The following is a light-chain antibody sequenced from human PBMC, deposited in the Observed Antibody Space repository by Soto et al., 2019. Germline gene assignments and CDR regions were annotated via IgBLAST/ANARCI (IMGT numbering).Light chain of an antibody. Sequence: QSVLTQPHSVSGSPGQSVTISCTGASSDIGSYDFVSWYQQHPGKAPELLIFDVFKRPSGVPIRFSGSKSGNTASLTISGLQAEDEGDYSCCSYAGRFTYVFGSGTKVTVL. V-gene: IGLV2-11*01. CDR3: CSYAGRFTYV. CDR2: DVF. J-gene: IGLJ1*01. CDR1: SSDIGSYDF.